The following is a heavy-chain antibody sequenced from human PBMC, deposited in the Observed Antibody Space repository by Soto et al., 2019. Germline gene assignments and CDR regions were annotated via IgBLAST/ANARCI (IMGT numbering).Heavy chain of an antibody. CDR2: IYQTWSH. CDR3: VSRDPGTSVDY. CDR1: GGSFTNNNW. D-gene: IGHD1-7*01. V-gene: IGHV4-4*02. Sequence: PSDPPSLTCAASGGSFTNNNWWNWVRQPPGQGLEWIGEIYQTWSHKYNLSLKSRVTISLDKSENQFSLNVTHLTPADTAVYYCVSRDPGTSVDYFGQGTLVSVSS. J-gene: IGHJ4*02.